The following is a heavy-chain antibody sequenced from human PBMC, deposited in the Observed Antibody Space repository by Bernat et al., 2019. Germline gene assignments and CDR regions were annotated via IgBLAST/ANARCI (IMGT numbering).Heavy chain of an antibody. CDR2: IWYDGSNK. D-gene: IGHD3-10*01. CDR3: ARDSMVQGKQDAFDI. Sequence: VQLLESGEGLIQPGGSLRLSCAASGFTFSSYGMHWVRQAPGKGLEWVAVIWYDGSNKYYADSVKGRFTISRDNSKNTLYLQMNSLRAEDTAVYYCARDSMVQGKQDAFDIWGQGTMVTVSS. J-gene: IGHJ3*02. CDR1: GFTFSSYG. V-gene: IGHV3-33*01.